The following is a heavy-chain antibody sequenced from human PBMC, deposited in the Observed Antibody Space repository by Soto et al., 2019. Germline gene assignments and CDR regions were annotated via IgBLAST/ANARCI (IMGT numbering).Heavy chain of an antibody. J-gene: IGHJ4*02. V-gene: IGHV3-7*04. CDR1: GFTFSSYW. CDR2: IKQDGSEK. D-gene: IGHD3-10*01. Sequence: GGSLRLSCAASGFTFSSYWMSWVRQAPGKGLEWVANIKQDGSEKYYVDSVKGRFTISRDNAKNSLYLQMNSLRAEDTAVYYCARAVRRYYGSGSYYKAYYFDYWGQGTLVTVSS. CDR3: ARAVRRYYGSGSYYKAYYFDY.